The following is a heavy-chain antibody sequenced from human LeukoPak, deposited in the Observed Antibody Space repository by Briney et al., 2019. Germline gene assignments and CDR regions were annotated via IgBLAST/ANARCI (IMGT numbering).Heavy chain of an antibody. CDR3: TRAVRNQLLSEY. J-gene: IGHJ4*02. Sequence: GASVRVSCKASGYTSSNYDVTWVRQAPGQGLEYMGWMNPNSGNTGFAQEFRGRVTMTSDASTTSAFMELMRLTSEDAAVYYCTRAVRNQLLSEYWGQGTRITVSS. D-gene: IGHD2-2*01. V-gene: IGHV1-8*01. CDR1: GYTSSNYD. CDR2: MNPNSGNT.